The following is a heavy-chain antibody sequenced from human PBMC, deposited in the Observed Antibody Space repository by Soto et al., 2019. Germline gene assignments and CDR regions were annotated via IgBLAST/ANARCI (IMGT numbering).Heavy chain of an antibody. CDR1: GYTFTSYG. CDR3: ARVLESDFWSGYYANGY. Sequence: ASVKVSCKASGYTFTSYGISWVRQAPGQGLEWMGWISAYNGNTNYAQKLQGRVTMTTDTSTSTAYMELRSLRSDDTAVYYCARVLESDFWSGYYANGYRGQGTLVTVSS. J-gene: IGHJ4*02. CDR2: ISAYNGNT. D-gene: IGHD3-3*01. V-gene: IGHV1-18*01.